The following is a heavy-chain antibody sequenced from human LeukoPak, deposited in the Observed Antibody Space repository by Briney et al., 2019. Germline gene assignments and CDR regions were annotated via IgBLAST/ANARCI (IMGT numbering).Heavy chain of an antibody. CDR1: GGTFSSYA. CDR2: IIPIFGTA. CDR3: ARDCGSTSCPTNP. J-gene: IGHJ5*02. Sequence: ASVKVSCKASGGTFSSYAISWVRQAPRQGLEWMGGIIPIFGTANYAQKFQGRVTITTDESTSTAYMELSSLRSEDTAVYYCARDCGSTSCPTNPWGQGTLVTVSS. V-gene: IGHV1-69*05. D-gene: IGHD2-2*01.